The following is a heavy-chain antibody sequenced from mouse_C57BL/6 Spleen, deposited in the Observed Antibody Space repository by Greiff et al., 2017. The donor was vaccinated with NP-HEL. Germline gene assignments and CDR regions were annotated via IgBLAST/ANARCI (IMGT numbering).Heavy chain of an antibody. Sequence: VQLQESGPELVKPGDSVKISCKASGYSFTGYFMNWVMQSHGKSLEWIGRINPYNGDTFYNQKFKGKATLTVDKSSSTAHMELRSLTSEDSAVYYCAREDYDYDGFAYWGQGTLVTVSA. CDR1: GYSFTGYF. V-gene: IGHV1-20*01. CDR2: INPYNGDT. J-gene: IGHJ3*01. CDR3: AREDYDYDGFAY. D-gene: IGHD2-4*01.